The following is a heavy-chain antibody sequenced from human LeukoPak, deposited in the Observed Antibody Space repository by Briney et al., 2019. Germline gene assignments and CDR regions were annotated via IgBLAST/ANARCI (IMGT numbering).Heavy chain of an antibody. CDR1: GYTFTSHY. J-gene: IGHJ4*02. CDR2: ISPSGGST. CDR3: ARWDLYGSGSYYNDIDY. V-gene: IGHV1-46*01. D-gene: IGHD3-10*01. Sequence: ASVKVSCKTSGYTFTSHYIHWVRQAPGQGLEWMGIISPSGGSTTYAQKFQGRVTMTRDPSTSTVYMELSSLRSEDTAVYYCARWDLYGSGSYYNDIDYWGQGTLVTVSS.